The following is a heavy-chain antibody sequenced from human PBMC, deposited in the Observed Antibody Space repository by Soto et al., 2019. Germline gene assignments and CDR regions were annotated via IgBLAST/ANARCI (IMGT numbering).Heavy chain of an antibody. D-gene: IGHD2-21*02. CDR2: ISGYNGNT. CDR3: ARDIPYCGGVCHDAFDI. V-gene: IGHV1-18*01. Sequence: ASVKVSCKASGYTFTNYGFSWVRQAPGQGLEWMGWISGYNGNTKYAEKFQGRVTMTTDTSTSTAHMELRSLRSDDTAVYYCARDIPYCGGVCHDAFDIWGQGTMVTVSS. CDR1: GYTFTNYG. J-gene: IGHJ3*02.